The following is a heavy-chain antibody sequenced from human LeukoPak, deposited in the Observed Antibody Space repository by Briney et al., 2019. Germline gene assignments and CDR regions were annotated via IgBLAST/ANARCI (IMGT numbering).Heavy chain of an antibody. Sequence: PPETLSLTCAVYGGSFSGYYWSWIRQPPGKGLEWIGEINHSGSTNYNPSLKSRVTISVDTSKNQFSLKLSSVTAADTAVYYCARGTRDTAMVDLDYWGQGTLVTVSS. J-gene: IGHJ4*02. D-gene: IGHD5-18*01. CDR2: INHSGST. V-gene: IGHV4-34*01. CDR3: ARGTRDTAMVDLDY. CDR1: GGSFSGYY.